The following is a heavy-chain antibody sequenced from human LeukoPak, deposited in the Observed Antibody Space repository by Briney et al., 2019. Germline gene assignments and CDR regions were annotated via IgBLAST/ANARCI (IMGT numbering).Heavy chain of an antibody. J-gene: IGHJ4*02. D-gene: IGHD6-19*01. CDR2: IKTDGSEK. CDR1: GFTFSNYW. CDR3: ATPQGSGSGWYGYFDY. Sequence: GGSLRLSCEGSGFTFSNYWMGWVRQAPGKGLQWVANIKTDGSEKYYVDSVKGRFTISRDNAKNSLYLQMNSLRAEDTAVYYCATPQGSGSGWYGYFDYWGQGTLVTVSS. V-gene: IGHV3-7*03.